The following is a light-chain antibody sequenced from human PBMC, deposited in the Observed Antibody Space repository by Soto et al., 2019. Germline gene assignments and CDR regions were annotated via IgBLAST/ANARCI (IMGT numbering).Light chain of an antibody. CDR1: SSDVGGYNY. J-gene: IGLJ1*01. CDR3: SSYTTSSTLLYV. Sequence: QSALTQPASVSGSPGQSITISCTGTSSDVGGYNYVSWYQQHPGKAPKLMIYAVSNRPSGVSTRFSGSKSGNTASLTISGLQAXXXXXYHCSSYTTSSTLLYVFGTGTKLTVL. CDR2: AVS. V-gene: IGLV2-14*01.